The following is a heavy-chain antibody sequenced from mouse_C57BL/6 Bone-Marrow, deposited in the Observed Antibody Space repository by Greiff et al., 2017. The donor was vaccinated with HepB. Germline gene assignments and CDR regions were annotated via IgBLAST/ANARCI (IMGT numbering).Heavy chain of an antibody. D-gene: IGHD1-1*01. J-gene: IGHJ4*01. CDR3: ARQGRYYYGSSYVKYYYAMDY. CDR1: GFTFSSYG. V-gene: IGHV5-6*01. Sequence: EVQLVESGGDLVKPGGSLKLSCAASGFTFSSYGMSWVRQTPDKRLEWVATISSGGSYTYYPDSGKGRFTISRDNAKNTLYLQMSSLKSEDTAMYYCARQGRYYYGSSYVKYYYAMDYWGQGTSVTVSS. CDR2: ISSGGSYT.